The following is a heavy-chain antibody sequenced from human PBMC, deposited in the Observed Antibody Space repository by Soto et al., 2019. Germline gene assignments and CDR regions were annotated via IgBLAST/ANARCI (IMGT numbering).Heavy chain of an antibody. CDR3: ARAWGSGSYSYWWFDP. V-gene: IGHV4-30-2*01. D-gene: IGHD3-10*01. Sequence: SETLSLTCAVSGGSISSGGYSWSWIRQPPGKGLEWIGYIYHSGSTYYNPSPKSRVTISVDRSKNQFSLKLSSVTAADTAVYYCARAWGSGSYSYWWFDPWGQGTLVTVSS. CDR2: IYHSGST. CDR1: GGSISSGGYS. J-gene: IGHJ5*02.